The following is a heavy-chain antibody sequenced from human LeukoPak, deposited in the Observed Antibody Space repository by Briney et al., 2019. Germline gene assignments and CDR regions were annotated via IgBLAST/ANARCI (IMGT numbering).Heavy chain of an antibody. J-gene: IGHJ4*02. CDR2: ISSSGSTI. D-gene: IGHD3-16*02. Sequence: PGGSLRLSCAASGFTFSSYEMNWVRQAPGKGLEWVSYISSSGSTIYYADSVKGRFTISRDNAKNSLYLQMNSLRAEDTAVYYCARDSIVNFDCWVQGTLVTVSS. CDR3: ARDSIVNFDC. CDR1: GFTFSSYE. V-gene: IGHV3-48*03.